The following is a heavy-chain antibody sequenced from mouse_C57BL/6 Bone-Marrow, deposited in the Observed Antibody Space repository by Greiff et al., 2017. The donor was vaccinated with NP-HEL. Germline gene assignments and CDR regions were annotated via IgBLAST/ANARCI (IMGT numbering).Heavy chain of an antibody. Sequence: EVHLVESGPGLAKPSQTLSLTCSVTGYSITSDYWNWIRKFPGNKLEYMGYISYSGSTYYNPSLKSRISITRDTSKNQYYLQLNSVTTEDTATYYCARYGGLTGPPYYAMDYWGQGTSVTVSS. J-gene: IGHJ4*01. V-gene: IGHV3-8*01. CDR1: GYSITSDY. D-gene: IGHD4-1*01. CDR2: ISYSGST. CDR3: ARYGGLTGPPYYAMDY.